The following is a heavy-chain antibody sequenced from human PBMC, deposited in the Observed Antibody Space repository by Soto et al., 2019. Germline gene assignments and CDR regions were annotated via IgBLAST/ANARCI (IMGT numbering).Heavy chain of an antibody. Sequence: EVQLVESGGDLIQPGGSLRLSCAASGFTVSSYYMSWVRQAPGKGLEWGSVMSSGGSTFHADSVKGRFTIYRDNSKNTLYLQMNSLRAEDTAVYYCARSYNLDYWGQGHLVTVSS. CDR3: ARSYNLDY. J-gene: IGHJ4*02. CDR1: GFTVSSYY. V-gene: IGHV3-53*01. CDR2: MSSGGST. D-gene: IGHD1-1*01.